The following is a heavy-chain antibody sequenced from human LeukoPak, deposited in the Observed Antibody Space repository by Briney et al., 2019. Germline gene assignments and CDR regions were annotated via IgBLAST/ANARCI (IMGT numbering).Heavy chain of an antibody. CDR1: GGTFSSYA. CDR2: IIPIFGTA. J-gene: IGHJ2*01. CDR3: ARRTDYGGKGGWYFDL. Sequence: GSSVKVSCKASGGTFSSYAISWVRQAPGQGLEWMGGIIPIFGTANYAQKFQGRVTITADESTSTAYMKLSSLRSEDTAVYYCARRTDYGGKGGWYFDLWGRGTLVTVSS. V-gene: IGHV1-69*01. D-gene: IGHD4-23*01.